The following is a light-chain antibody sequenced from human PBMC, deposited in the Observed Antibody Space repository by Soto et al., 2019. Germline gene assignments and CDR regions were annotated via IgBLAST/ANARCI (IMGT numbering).Light chain of an antibody. CDR2: GAS. V-gene: IGKV3-15*01. CDR3: QQYNNWPSSLS. CDR1: QSVSSN. Sequence: EIVMTQSTATLSVSPGERATLSCRASQSVSSNLAWYQQKPGQAPRLLIYGASTRATGIPARFSGSGSGTEFTLTISSLQSEDFAVYYCQQYNNWPSSLSFGGGTKVEI. J-gene: IGKJ4*01.